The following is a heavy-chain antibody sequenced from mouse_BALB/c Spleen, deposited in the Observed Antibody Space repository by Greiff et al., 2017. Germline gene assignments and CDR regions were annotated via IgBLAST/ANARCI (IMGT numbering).Heavy chain of an antibody. V-gene: IGHV1S22*01. CDR3: TRGDYDGSGWFAY. D-gene: IGHD1-1*01. J-gene: IGHJ3*01. CDR1: GYTFTSYW. CDR2: IYPGSGST. Sequence: LQQPGSELVRPGASVKLSCKASGYTFTSYWMHWVKQRHGQGLEWIGNIYPGSGSTNYDEKFKSKGTLTVDTSSSTAYMHLSSLTSEDSAVYYCTRGDYDGSGWFAYWGQGTLVTVSA.